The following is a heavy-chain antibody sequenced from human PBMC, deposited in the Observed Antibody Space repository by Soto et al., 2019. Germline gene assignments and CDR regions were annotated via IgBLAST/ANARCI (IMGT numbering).Heavy chain of an antibody. J-gene: IGHJ4*02. CDR1: GGSFGGYY. V-gene: IGHV4-34*01. CDR2: INHSGST. Sequence: QVQLQQWGAGLLKPSETLSLTCAVYGGSFGGYYWSWIRQPPGKGLEWIGEINHSGSTNYNPSLKSRVTISVDTSKNQFSLKLSSVTAADTAVYYCARGVAAAGTPGDYWGQGTLVTVSS. D-gene: IGHD6-13*01. CDR3: ARGVAAAGTPGDY.